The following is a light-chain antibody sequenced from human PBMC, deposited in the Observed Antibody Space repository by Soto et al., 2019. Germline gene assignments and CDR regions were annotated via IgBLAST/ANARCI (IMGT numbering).Light chain of an antibody. V-gene: IGKV1-39*01. CDR2: AAS. CDR3: QHSHSTLWT. Sequence: DIQMTQPPSSLSASVGDRVTITCRASQSISRYLNWYQQKPGKAPKLLIYAASSLQSGVPSRFSGSGSGTDFTLTISSLQPEDFASYYCQHSHSTLWTFGQGTKVEIK. CDR1: QSISRY. J-gene: IGKJ1*01.